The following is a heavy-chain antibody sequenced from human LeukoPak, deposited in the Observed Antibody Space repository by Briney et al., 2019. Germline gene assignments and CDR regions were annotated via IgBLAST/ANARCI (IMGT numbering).Heavy chain of an antibody. J-gene: IGHJ4*02. CDR3: AKDVGKWESLHFFDY. V-gene: IGHV3-23*01. CDR2: ISGSGTST. CDR1: GFTLSTNA. Sequence: GGSLRLSCLTSGFTLSTNAMSWVRQAPGKGLEWISGISGSGTSTYYADSVKGRFTISRDDSRNTLYLQMNSLRGDDTAVYYCAKDVGKWESLHFFDYWGQGTLVTVSS. D-gene: IGHD1-26*01.